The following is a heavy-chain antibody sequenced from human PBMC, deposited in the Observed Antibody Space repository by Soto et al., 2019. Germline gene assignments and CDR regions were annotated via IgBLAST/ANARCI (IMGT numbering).Heavy chain of an antibody. CDR3: ARGRYGDY. CDR1: GYAFTTCG. D-gene: IGHD1-1*01. Sequence: QVHLVQYGAEVKKPGPSVKVSCMGSGYAFTTCGITWVRQAPGQGLEWMGWISAHNGNTNYAQKLQGRVTVTRDTSTSTAYMELRSLRSDDTAVYYCARGRYGDYWGQGALVTVSS. J-gene: IGHJ4*02. CDR2: ISAHNGNT. V-gene: IGHV1-18*01.